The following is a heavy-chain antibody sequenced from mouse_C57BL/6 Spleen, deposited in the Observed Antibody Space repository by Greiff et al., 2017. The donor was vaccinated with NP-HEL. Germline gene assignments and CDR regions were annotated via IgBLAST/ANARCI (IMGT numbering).Heavy chain of an antibody. CDR1: GYSITSGYY. CDR3: AGYYARMGY. CDR2: ISYDGSN. D-gene: IGHD1-1*02. J-gene: IGHJ4*01. Sequence: EVKLQEPGPGLVKPSQSLSLTCSVPGYSITSGYYWDWIRQFPGNILEWMGYISYDGSNNYNPTLKNRIPITRDKSKNQFFLKLNSVTTEDAATYYCAGYYARMGYWGPGASVTVSS. V-gene: IGHV3-6*01.